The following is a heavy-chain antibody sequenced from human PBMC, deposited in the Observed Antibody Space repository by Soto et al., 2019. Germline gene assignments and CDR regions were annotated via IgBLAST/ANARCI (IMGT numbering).Heavy chain of an antibody. V-gene: IGHV3-9*01. CDR2: ISWNSGSI. J-gene: IGHJ3*02. Sequence: PGGSLRLSCAASGFTVDDYAMHWVRQVTVKGLEWVSGISWNSGSIGYADSVKGRLTISRDNGKNSQYLQMNSLRAEATALYYCAKALVGATDAFDIWGQGTMVPVSS. CDR3: AKALVGATDAFDI. D-gene: IGHD1-26*01. CDR1: GFTVDDYA.